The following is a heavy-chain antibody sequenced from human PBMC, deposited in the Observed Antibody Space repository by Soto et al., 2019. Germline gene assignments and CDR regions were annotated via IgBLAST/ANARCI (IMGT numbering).Heavy chain of an antibody. Sequence: SETLSLTCTVSGGSVSSESHYWSWIRQTPGKGLEWIGYIYYTGSTNYNPSLKGRVTISVDTSKNQFSLKLSSVTAADTAVYYCARATSSSFTFDYWGQGTLVTVSS. J-gene: IGHJ4*02. CDR3: ARATSSSFTFDY. V-gene: IGHV4-61*01. CDR1: GGSVSSESHY. D-gene: IGHD6-6*01. CDR2: IYYTGST.